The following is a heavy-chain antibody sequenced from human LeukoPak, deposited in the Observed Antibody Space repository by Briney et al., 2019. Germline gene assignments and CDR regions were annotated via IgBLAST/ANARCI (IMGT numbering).Heavy chain of an antibody. J-gene: IGHJ4*02. CDR3: ARELAAAGGFDY. CDR1: GFAFTAYL. D-gene: IGHD6-13*01. CDR2: ISSSSSYI. Sequence: GGSLRLSCAASGFAFTAYLIHWVRQPPGKGLEWVSSISSSSSYIYYADSVKGRFTISRDNAKNSLYLQMNSLRAEDTAVYYCARELAAAGGFDYWGQGTLVTVSS. V-gene: IGHV3-21*01.